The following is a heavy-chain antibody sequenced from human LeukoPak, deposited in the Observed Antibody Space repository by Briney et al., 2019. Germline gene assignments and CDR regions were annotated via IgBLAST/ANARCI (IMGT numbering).Heavy chain of an antibody. J-gene: IGHJ4*02. CDR1: GYTFTDYY. CDR2: LNPNSGGT. CDR3: ARGIWSTTLTAYYLDY. Sequence: ASVKVSCKASGYTFTDYYLHWVRQAPGQGLEWMGWLNPNSGGTNYAQKFQGRVTMTRDTSISTAYLELSSLTSDDMAVYYCARGIWSTTLTAYYLDYWGQGTLVTVSS. V-gene: IGHV1-2*02. D-gene: IGHD2-21*02.